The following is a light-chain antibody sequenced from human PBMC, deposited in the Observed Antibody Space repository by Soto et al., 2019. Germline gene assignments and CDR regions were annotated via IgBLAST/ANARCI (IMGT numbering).Light chain of an antibody. CDR3: LLFYSGARV. CDR1: TGAVTSGHY. Sequence: QAVVTQEPSLTVSPGGTVTLTCGSSTGAVTSGHYPYWFQQKPGQAPRTLLYDTGNKHSWTPARFSGSLLGGKAALTLSGAQPEDEAEYYCLLFYSGARVFGGGTTVTVL. CDR2: DTG. V-gene: IGLV7-46*01. J-gene: IGLJ2*01.